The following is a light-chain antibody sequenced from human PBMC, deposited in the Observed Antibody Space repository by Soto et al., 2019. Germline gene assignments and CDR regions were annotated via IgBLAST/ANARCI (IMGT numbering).Light chain of an antibody. J-gene: IGKJ5*01. Sequence: DIQMTQSPSTLSASVGDRVTITCRASQSISNWLAWYQQKPGKAPKLLIYKASSLESGAPSRFSGRGSGTEFTPTISSLQPDDFATYYCQHYNCYSITFGQGTRLEIK. CDR1: QSISNW. CDR3: QHYNCYSIT. CDR2: KAS. V-gene: IGKV1-5*03.